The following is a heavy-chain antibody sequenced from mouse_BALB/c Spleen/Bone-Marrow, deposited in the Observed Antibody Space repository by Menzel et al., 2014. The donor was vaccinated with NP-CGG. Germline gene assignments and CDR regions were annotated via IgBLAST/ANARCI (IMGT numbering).Heavy chain of an antibody. Sequence: VKLVESGAELVRPGVSVKISCKGSGYTFTDYAMHWVKQSHAKSLEWIGVISTYYGDASYNQKFKVKATMTVDKSSSTAYMELARLTSEDSAIYYCARDAMDYWGQGTSVTVSS. CDR3: ARDAMDY. CDR1: GYTFTDYA. CDR2: ISTYYGDA. J-gene: IGHJ4*01. V-gene: IGHV1S137*01.